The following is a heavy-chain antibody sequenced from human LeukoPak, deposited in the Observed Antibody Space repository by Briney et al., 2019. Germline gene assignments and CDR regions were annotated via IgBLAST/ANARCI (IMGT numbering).Heavy chain of an antibody. Sequence: SETLSLTCTVSGGSISSYYWSWIRQPAGKGLEWIGRIYTSGSTNYNPSLKSRVTMSVDTSKNQFSLKLSSVTAADTAVYYCAREERWLQFYYLDYWGQGTLVTVSS. CDR2: IYTSGST. CDR1: GGSISSYY. J-gene: IGHJ4*02. CDR3: AREERWLQFYYLDY. D-gene: IGHD5-24*01. V-gene: IGHV4-4*07.